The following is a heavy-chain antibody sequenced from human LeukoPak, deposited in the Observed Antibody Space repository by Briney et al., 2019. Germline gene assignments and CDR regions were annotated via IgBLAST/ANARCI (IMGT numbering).Heavy chain of an antibody. Sequence: SEILSLTCTVSGGSISSSSYYWGWIRQPPGKGLEWIGSIYYSGSTYYNPSLKSRVTISVDTSKNQFSLKLSSVTAADTAVYYCARLVSGGILWFDPWGREPWSPSPQ. V-gene: IGHV4-39*01. J-gene: IGHJ5*02. CDR2: IYYSGST. D-gene: IGHD2-15*01. CDR1: GGSISSSSYY. CDR3: ARLVSGGILWFDP.